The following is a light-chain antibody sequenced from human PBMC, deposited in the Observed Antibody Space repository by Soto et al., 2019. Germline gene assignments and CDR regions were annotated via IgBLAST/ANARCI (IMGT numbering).Light chain of an antibody. J-gene: IGKJ1*01. CDR1: QSISSY. Sequence: DIQMTQSPSXLSASVGDRVTITCRASQSISSYLNWYQQKPGKAPKLLIYAASSLQSGVPSRFSGSGSGTDFTLTISSLQPEDFATYYCQQSYSTSVTFGQGTKVEIK. V-gene: IGKV1-39*01. CDR2: AAS. CDR3: QQSYSTSVT.